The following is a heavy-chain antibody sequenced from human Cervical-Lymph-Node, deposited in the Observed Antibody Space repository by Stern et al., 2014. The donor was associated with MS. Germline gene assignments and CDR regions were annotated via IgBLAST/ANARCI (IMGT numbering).Heavy chain of an antibody. CDR3: AREVGSLAMYV. CDR2: ITPIFGSA. V-gene: IGHV1-69*06. Sequence: QVQLGQSGAAVKKPGSSVKVSCKAYGDTFTDYAISWVSQAPGQGPEWMGVITPIFGSADYAQKFQGRLTITADRSTSTAYMDLSSLTSEDTAVYYCAREVGSLAMYVLGQGTTVIVSS. D-gene: IGHD1-1*01. CDR1: GDTFTDYA. J-gene: IGHJ6*01.